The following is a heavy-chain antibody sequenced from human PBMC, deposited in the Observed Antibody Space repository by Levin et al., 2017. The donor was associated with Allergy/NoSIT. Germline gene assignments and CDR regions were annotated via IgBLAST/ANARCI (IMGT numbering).Heavy chain of an antibody. D-gene: IGHD1-26*01. J-gene: IGHJ4*02. CDR2: ISWNSGSI. V-gene: IGHV3-9*01. Sequence: SCAASGFTFDDYAMHWVRQAPGKGLEWVSGISWNSGSIGYADSVKGRFTISRDNAKNSLYLQMNSLRAEDTALYYCAKDIGWELLPDYWGQGTLVTVSS. CDR1: GFTFDDYA. CDR3: AKDIGWELLPDY.